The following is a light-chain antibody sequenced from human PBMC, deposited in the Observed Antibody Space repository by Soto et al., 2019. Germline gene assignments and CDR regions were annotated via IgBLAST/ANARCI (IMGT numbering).Light chain of an antibody. J-gene: IGKJ1*01. CDR2: AAS. Sequence: EIVLTQSPGTLSLSPGERATLSCRASQSVSSSYLAWYQQKPGQAPRLLIYAASTRATGIPARFSGSGSGTEFTLTISSLQSEDFAVYYCQQHNNWPQTFGRGTKVDI. CDR3: QQHNNWPQT. CDR1: QSVSSSY. V-gene: IGKV3-15*01.